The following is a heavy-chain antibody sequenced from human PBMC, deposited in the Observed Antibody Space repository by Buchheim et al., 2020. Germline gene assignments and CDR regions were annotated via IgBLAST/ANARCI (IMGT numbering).Heavy chain of an antibody. CDR2: IIPILGIA. D-gene: IGHD2-15*01. CDR3: ARQFLKCSGGSCYSGHFGY. J-gene: IGHJ4*02. V-gene: IGHV1-69*04. CDR1: GGTFSSYA. Sequence: QVQLVQSGAEVKKPGSSVKVSCKASGGTFSSYAISWVRQAPGQGLEWMGRIIPILGIANYAQKFQGRVTITADKSTSTAYLELSSLRSEDTAVYYCARQFLKCSGGSCYSGHFGYWGQGTL.